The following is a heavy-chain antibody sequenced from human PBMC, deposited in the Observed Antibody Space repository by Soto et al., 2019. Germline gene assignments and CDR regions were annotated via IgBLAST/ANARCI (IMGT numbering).Heavy chain of an antibody. CDR1: GFTFSSYG. J-gene: IGHJ5*02. CDR3: AKDRSTYYLVPPFDP. V-gene: IGHV3-33*06. CDR2: IWYDGSNK. Sequence: TGGSLRLSCAASGFTFSSYGMHWVRQAPGKGLEWVAVIWYDGSNKYYADSVKGRFTISRDNSKNTLYLQMNSLRAEDTAVYYCAKDRSTYYLVPPFDPWGQGTLVTVS. D-gene: IGHD3-10*01.